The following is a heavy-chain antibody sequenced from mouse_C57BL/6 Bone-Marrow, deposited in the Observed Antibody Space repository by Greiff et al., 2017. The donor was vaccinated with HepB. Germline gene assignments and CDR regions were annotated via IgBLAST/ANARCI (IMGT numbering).Heavy chain of an antibody. D-gene: IGHD2-3*01. CDR3: TRGGNGYYPAWFAY. Sequence: VQLQQSGTVLARPGASVKMSCKTSGYTFTSYWMHWVKQRPGQGLEWIGAIYPGNSDTSYNQKFKGKAKLTAVTSASTAYMELSSLTNEDSAVYYGTRGGNGYYPAWFAYWGQGTLVTVSA. CDR1: GYTFTSYW. CDR2: IYPGNSDT. V-gene: IGHV1-5*01. J-gene: IGHJ3*01.